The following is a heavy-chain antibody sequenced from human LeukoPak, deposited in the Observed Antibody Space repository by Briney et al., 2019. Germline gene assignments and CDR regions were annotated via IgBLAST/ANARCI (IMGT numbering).Heavy chain of an antibody. J-gene: IGHJ3*02. Sequence: GGSLRLSCAASGFTFSDYYMSWIRQAPGKGLEWVSYISSSGNTIYYADSVKGRFTISRDNAKDSLYLQMNSLRAEDTAVYYCASRWAPRDWEPDAFDIWDQGTMVTVSS. CDR1: GFTFSDYY. D-gene: IGHD1-14*01. V-gene: IGHV3-11*04. CDR2: ISSSGNTI. CDR3: ASRWAPRDWEPDAFDI.